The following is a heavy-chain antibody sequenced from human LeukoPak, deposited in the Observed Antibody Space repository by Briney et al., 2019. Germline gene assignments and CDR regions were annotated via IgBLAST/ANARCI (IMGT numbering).Heavy chain of an antibody. CDR3: AKSRFCSIDNCYAFDI. J-gene: IGHJ3*02. CDR1: GFIVSSNY. V-gene: IGHV3-53*04. CDR2: IYTGGRT. Sequence: PGGSLRLSCTTSGFIVSSNYMSWVRQAPGKGLEWVSIIYTGGRTYYADSVTGRFTISRNNRKNTLYLQMNSLRAEDTAVYYCAKSRFCSIDNCYAFDIWGQGTVVTVSS. D-gene: IGHD2-2*01.